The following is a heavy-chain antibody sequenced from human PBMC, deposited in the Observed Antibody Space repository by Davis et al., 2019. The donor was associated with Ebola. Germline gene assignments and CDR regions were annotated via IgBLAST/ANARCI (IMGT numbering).Heavy chain of an antibody. V-gene: IGHV3-7*01. Sequence: PGGSLRLSCAASGFTVSSNYMSWVRQAPGKGLEWVANIKQDGSEKYYVDSVKGRFTISRDNAKNSLYLQMNSLRAEDTAVYYCARVALIKQWLVLHWYFDLWGRGTLVTVSS. CDR3: ARVALIKQWLVLHWYFDL. J-gene: IGHJ2*01. D-gene: IGHD6-19*01. CDR1: GFTVSSNY. CDR2: IKQDGSEK.